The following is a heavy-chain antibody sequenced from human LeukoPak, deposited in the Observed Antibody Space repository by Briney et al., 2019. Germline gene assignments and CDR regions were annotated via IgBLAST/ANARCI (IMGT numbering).Heavy chain of an antibody. J-gene: IGHJ3*02. CDR1: GGSFSGYY. CDR2: INHSGST. CDR3: ARDLYDSSPNHDAFDI. V-gene: IGHV4-34*01. Sequence: SETLSLTCAVYGGSFSGYYWSWIRQPPGKGLEWIGEINHSGSTNYNPSLKSRVTISVDTSKNQFSLKLSSVTAADTAVYYCARDLYDSSPNHDAFDIWGQGTMVTVSS. D-gene: IGHD3-22*01.